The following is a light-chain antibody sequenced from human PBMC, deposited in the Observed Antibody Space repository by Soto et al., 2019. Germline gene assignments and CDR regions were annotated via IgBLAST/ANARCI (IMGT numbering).Light chain of an antibody. CDR3: QYYNSAPRP. J-gene: IGKJ3*01. CDR1: QGISNY. CDR2: AAS. Sequence: DIQMTQSPSSLSASVGDRVTITCRASQGISNYLAWYQQKPGKVPKLLIYAASTLQSGVPSRFSGSGSGTDFTLTISRLQPEDVATYYCQYYNSAPRPFGPGTKVDIK. V-gene: IGKV1-27*01.